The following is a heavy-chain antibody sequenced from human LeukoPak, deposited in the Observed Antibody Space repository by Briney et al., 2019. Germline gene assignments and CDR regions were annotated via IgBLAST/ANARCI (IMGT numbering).Heavy chain of an antibody. V-gene: IGHV4-59*01. CDR1: GGSISSYY. CDR3: ARDIYSSSSGNWFDP. CDR2: TYYSGST. Sequence: PSETLSLTCTVSGGSISSYYWSWIRQPPGKGLEWIGYTYYSGSTNYNPSLKSRVTISVDTSKNQFSLKLSSVTAADTAVYYCARDIYSSSSGNWFDPRGQGTLVTVSS. J-gene: IGHJ5*02. D-gene: IGHD6-6*01.